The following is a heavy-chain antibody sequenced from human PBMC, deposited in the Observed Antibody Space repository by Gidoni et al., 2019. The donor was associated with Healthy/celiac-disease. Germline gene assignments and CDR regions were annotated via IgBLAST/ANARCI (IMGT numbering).Heavy chain of an antibody. D-gene: IGHD3-10*01. J-gene: IGHJ4*02. CDR1: GGTFSSYA. Sequence: QVQLVQSGAEVKKPGSSVKVSGKASGGTFSSYAISWVRQAPGQGLEWMGRIIPILGIANYAQKFQGRVTITADKSTSTAYMELSSLRSEDTAVYYCARDHMVRGVIIPSFDYWGQGTLVTVSS. V-gene: IGHV1-69*04. CDR3: ARDHMVRGVIIPSFDY. CDR2: IIPILGIA.